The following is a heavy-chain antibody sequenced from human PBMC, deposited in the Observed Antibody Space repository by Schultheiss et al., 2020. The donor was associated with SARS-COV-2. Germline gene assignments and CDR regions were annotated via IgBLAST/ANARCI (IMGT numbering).Heavy chain of an antibody. CDR3: TTGRVGATAIDY. Sequence: RGSLRLSCAASGFTFSSYGMHWVRQAPGKGLEWVAVISYDGSNKYYADSVKGRFTISRDNSKNTLYLQMNSLKTEDTAVYYCTTGRVGATAIDYWGQGTLVTVSS. V-gene: IGHV3-30*03. CDR2: ISYDGSNK. D-gene: IGHD1-26*01. J-gene: IGHJ4*02. CDR1: GFTFSSYG.